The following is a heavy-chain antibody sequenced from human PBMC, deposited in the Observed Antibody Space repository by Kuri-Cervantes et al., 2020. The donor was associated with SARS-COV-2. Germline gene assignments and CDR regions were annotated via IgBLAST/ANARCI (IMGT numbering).Heavy chain of an antibody. CDR2: IYYSGST. D-gene: IGHD6-13*01. V-gene: IGHV4-39*01. Sequence: SETLSLTCTVSGGSISSSSYYWGWIRQPPGKGLEWIGSIYYSGSTYYNPSLKSRVTISVDTSKNQFSLKLSSVTAADTAAYYCARAAYSSSWYGERNWFDPWGQGTLVTVSS. CDR3: ARAAYSSSWYGERNWFDP. CDR1: GGSISSSSYY. J-gene: IGHJ5*02.